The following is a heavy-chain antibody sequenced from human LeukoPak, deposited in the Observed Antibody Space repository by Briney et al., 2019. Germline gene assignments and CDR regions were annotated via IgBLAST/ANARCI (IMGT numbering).Heavy chain of an antibody. CDR1: GASISSSNW. V-gene: IGHV4-4*02. D-gene: IGHD6-19*01. CDR3: ARDNPRTTTYSSGSSFDF. Sequence: PSGTLSLTCAVSGASISSSNWWIWLRQPPGKGLEWIGEIYHSGRGNTNYNPSLKIRATISIDNAKNQFSLKLRSVTAADTAVYFCARDNPRTTTYSSGSSFDFWGQGTLVTVSS. CDR2: IYHSGRGNT. J-gene: IGHJ4*02.